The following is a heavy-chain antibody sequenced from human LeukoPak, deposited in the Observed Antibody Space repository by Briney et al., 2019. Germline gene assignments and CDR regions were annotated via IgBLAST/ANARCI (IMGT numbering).Heavy chain of an antibody. Sequence: PSETLSLTCTVSGGSISSYYWNWIRQPPGKGLEWIGYIYYSGSTNYNPSLKSRVTISVDTSKNQFSLKLSSVTAADTAVYYCARGREQWLAYYFDYWGQGTLVTVSS. CDR2: IYYSGST. J-gene: IGHJ4*02. V-gene: IGHV4-59*12. D-gene: IGHD6-19*01. CDR3: ARGREQWLAYYFDY. CDR1: GGSISSYY.